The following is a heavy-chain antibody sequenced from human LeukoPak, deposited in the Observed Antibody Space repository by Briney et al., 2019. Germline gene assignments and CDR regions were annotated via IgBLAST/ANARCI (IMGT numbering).Heavy chain of an antibody. CDR1: GFTFSSYA. J-gene: IGHJ5*02. CDR3: ARDTRLGYCRSTSCYASWFDP. CDR2: ISGSGDNT. D-gene: IGHD2-2*01. Sequence: GGSLRLSCAASGFTFSSYAMSWVRQAPGKGLEWVSTISGSGDNTYYADSVKGRFTVSRDNSKNTLYLQMNSLRTEDTALYYCARDTRLGYCRSTSCYASWFDPWGQGTLVTVSS. V-gene: IGHV3-23*01.